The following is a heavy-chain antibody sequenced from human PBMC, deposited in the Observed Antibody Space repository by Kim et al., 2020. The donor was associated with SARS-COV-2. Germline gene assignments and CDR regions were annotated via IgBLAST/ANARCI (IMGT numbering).Heavy chain of an antibody. Sequence: SETLSLTCTVSGGSISSGGYYWSWIRQHPGKGLEWIGYIYYSGSTYYNPSLKSRVTISVDTSKNQFSLKLSSVTAADTAVYYCARGGGIIHGAFDIWGQGRMVAVSS. D-gene: IGHD3-16*02. CDR1: GGSISSGGYY. CDR2: IYYSGST. CDR3: ARGGGIIHGAFDI. V-gene: IGHV4-31*03. J-gene: IGHJ3*02.